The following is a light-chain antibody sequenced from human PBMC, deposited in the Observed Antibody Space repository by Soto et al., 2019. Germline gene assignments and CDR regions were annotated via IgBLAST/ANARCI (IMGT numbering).Light chain of an antibody. CDR1: QSVSSN. CDR3: QQRSNWPT. J-gene: IGKJ1*01. CDR2: GAS. Sequence: EIVMTQSPATLSVSPGERATLSCRASQSVSSNLVWYQQKPGQAPRLLIYGASTRATGIPARFSGSGSGTDFTLTIGSLEPEDFAVYYCQQRSNWPTFGQGTKVDIK. V-gene: IGKV3-15*01.